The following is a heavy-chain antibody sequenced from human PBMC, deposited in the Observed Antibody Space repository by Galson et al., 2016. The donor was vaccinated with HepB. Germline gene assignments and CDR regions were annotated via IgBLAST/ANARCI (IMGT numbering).Heavy chain of an antibody. Sequence: SLRLSCAASGFTFSSYAMHWVRQAPGKGLEWVAVISYDGSNKYYADSVKGRFTISRDKSKNTLYLQMNSLRPEDTAVYYCARDADYYDSSGDYYPGYHYYMDVWGKGTTVTVSS. CDR2: ISYDGSNK. CDR3: ARDADYYDSSGDYYPGYHYYMDV. D-gene: IGHD3-22*01. J-gene: IGHJ6*03. CDR1: GFTFSSYA. V-gene: IGHV3-30-3*01.